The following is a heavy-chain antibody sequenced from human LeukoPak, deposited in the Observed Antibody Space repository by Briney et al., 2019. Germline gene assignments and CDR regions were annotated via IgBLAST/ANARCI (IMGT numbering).Heavy chain of an antibody. CDR1: GFTFSSYS. CDR3: APLGESSGYYPDYFDY. CDR2: ICSSSSYI. Sequence: GGSLRLSCAASGFTFSSYSMNWVRQAPGKGLEWVSSICSSSSYIYYADSVKGRFTISRDNAKNSLYLQMNSLRAEDTAVYYCAPLGESSGYYPDYFDYWGQGTLVTVSS. J-gene: IGHJ4*02. V-gene: IGHV3-21*01. D-gene: IGHD3-22*01.